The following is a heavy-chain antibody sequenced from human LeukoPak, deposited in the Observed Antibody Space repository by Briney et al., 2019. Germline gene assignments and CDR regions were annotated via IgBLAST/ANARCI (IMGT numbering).Heavy chain of an antibody. Sequence: PGGSQTLSWAPSGFIFSSYGTHWARHARGRGRECVAFIRYDGSNKYYADSVKGRFTISRDNSKNTLYLQMNSLRAEDTAVYYCAKERDTAMVTIDYWGQGTLVTVSS. CDR2: IRYDGSNK. D-gene: IGHD5-18*01. CDR3: AKERDTAMVTIDY. V-gene: IGHV3-30*02. J-gene: IGHJ4*02. CDR1: GFIFSSYG.